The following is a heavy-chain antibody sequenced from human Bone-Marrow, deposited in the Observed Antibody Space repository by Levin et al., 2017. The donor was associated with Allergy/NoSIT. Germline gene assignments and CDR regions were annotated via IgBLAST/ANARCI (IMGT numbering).Heavy chain of an antibody. V-gene: IGHV4-59*01. Sequence: SETLSLTCTVPGGSISSYYWSWIRQPPGKGLEWIGYIYYSGSTNYNHSLKSRVTISVDTSKNQLSLKLSSVTAADTAVYYCARDRSLGSCGGGNCGTKYYYYGMEVWGQGTTVTVSS. D-gene: IGHD2-15*01. CDR1: GGSISSYY. CDR3: ARDRSLGSCGGGNCGTKYYYYGMEV. CDR2: IYYSGST. J-gene: IGHJ6*02.